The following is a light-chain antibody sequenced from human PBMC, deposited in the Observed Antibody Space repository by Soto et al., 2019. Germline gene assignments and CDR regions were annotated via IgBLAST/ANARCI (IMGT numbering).Light chain of an antibody. CDR3: LQHYSYPNT. J-gene: IGKJ2*01. V-gene: IGKV1-17*02. Sequence: DIQMTQSPSSLSASVGDRVAITCRASQDIRSELGWYQQKSGEAPKRMIFAASTLQRGVPPRFRGRVSEANFPLTNTDLQLEDFATYYCLQHYSYPNTFGQGTKLEI. CDR1: QDIRSE. CDR2: AAS.